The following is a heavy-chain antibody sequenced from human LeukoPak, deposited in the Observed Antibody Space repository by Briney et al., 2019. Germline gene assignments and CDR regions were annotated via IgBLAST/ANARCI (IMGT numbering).Heavy chain of an antibody. CDR1: GYTFTGYY. Sequence: GASVKVSCKASGYTFTGYYMHWVRQAPGQGLEWMGWINPNSGGTNYAQKFQGRVTMTRDTSASTAYMELSSLRSEDTAVYYCARSGARYCSSTSCYPYYYYGMDVWGQGTTVTVSS. CDR2: INPNSGGT. CDR3: ARSGARYCSSTSCYPYYYYGMDV. J-gene: IGHJ6*02. V-gene: IGHV1-2*02. D-gene: IGHD2-2*01.